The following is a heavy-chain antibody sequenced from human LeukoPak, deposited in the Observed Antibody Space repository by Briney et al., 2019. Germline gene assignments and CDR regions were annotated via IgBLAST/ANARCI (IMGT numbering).Heavy chain of an antibody. V-gene: IGHV1-69*04. CDR1: GNTFSSHA. CDR3: AQGYCSSTSCYTPYYYGMDV. D-gene: IGHD2-2*02. Sequence: SVKVCCKAYGNTFSSHAISWMRHATGHCLELMGTIIPIFGIANYAQKFQGRVTITADKSTSTAYMELSSLRSEDTAVYYCAQGYCSSTSCYTPYYYGMDVWGQGTTVTVSS. CDR2: IIPIFGIA. J-gene: IGHJ6*02.